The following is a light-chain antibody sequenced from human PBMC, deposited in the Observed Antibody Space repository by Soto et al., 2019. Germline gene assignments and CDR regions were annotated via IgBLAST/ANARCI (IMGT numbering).Light chain of an antibody. CDR3: QSYDSSLSGYV. CDR1: SSNIGAGYD. Sequence: QSVLTQPPSVSGAPGRRVTTSCTGNSSNIGAGYDVHWYQQLPGTAPKLLIYGNTHRPSGVPDRFSASKSGTSASLAITGLQAEDEADYHCQSYDSSLSGYVFGTGTKVTVL. J-gene: IGLJ1*01. CDR2: GNT. V-gene: IGLV1-40*01.